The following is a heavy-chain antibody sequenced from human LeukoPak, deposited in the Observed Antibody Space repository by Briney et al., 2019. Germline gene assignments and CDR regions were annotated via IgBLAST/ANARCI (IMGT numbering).Heavy chain of an antibody. D-gene: IGHD6-19*01. CDR1: GFTFSRHG. V-gene: IGHV3-23*01. CDR3: ARDPSPGRIADLYSSGPFDY. CDR2: ISPSGDRT. Sequence: PGGSLRLSCAASGFTFSRHGMNWVRQAPGKGLEWVSGISPSGDRTYYADSVKGRFTISRDNSEHMVYLQMNSLRAEDTAVYYCARDPSPGRIADLYSSGPFDYWGQGTLVTASS. J-gene: IGHJ4*02.